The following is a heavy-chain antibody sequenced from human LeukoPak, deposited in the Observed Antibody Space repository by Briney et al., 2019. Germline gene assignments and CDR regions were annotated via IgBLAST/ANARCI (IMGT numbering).Heavy chain of an antibody. CDR2: IYYSGST. Sequence: SETLSLTCTVSGGSISSYYWSWIRQPPGKGLECIRYIYYSGSTNYNPSLKSRVTISVDTSKNQFSLRLGSVTAAETAVYFCARGVMFEYWGQGTLVTVSS. V-gene: IGHV4-59*01. D-gene: IGHD3-16*01. CDR3: ARGVMFEY. J-gene: IGHJ4*02. CDR1: GGSISSYY.